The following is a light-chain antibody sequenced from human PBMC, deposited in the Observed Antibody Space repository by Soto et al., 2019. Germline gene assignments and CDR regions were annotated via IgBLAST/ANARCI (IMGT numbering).Light chain of an antibody. J-gene: IGLJ1*01. Sequence: QSALTQPASVSGSPGQSITISCTGTSSDVGGYNYVSWYQQHPGKAPKLMIYDVSNRPSGVSNRFSASKSGNTASLTISGLQAEDEADYYCGSYTSSSTLYVFGTGTKLTVL. V-gene: IGLV2-14*01. CDR1: SSDVGGYNY. CDR3: GSYTSSSTLYV. CDR2: DVS.